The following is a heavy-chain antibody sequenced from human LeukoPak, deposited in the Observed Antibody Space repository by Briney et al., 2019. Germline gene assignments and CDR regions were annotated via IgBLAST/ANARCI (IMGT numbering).Heavy chain of an antibody. Sequence: PGGSLRLSCAASGFTVSSNYMSWVRRAPGKGLEWVSIIYGDGTPYYADSVKGRFTISRDNSKNTVYLQMNSLRAEDTAVYYCARGGAPNLADYWGQGTLVTVSS. CDR3: ARGGAPNLADY. D-gene: IGHD4/OR15-4a*01. V-gene: IGHV3-53*01. CDR1: GFTVSSNY. J-gene: IGHJ4*02. CDR2: IYGDGTP.